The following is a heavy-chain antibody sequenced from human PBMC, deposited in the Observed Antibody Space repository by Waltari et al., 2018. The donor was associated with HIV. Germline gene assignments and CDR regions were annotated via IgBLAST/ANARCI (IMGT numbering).Heavy chain of an antibody. D-gene: IGHD6-19*01. CDR1: GFTFGDHA. CDR3: IRDRVVAGTVY. CDR2: IRSKAYGGTT. J-gene: IGHJ4*02. V-gene: IGHV3-49*04. Sequence: EVQLVESGGGLVQPGRSLRLSCTASGFTFGDHAMSWVRQAPGKGLEWVGFIRSKAYGGTTEYAASVKGRFTISRDDSKSIAYLQMNSRKTEDTAVYYCIRDRVVAGTVYWGQGTLVTVSS.